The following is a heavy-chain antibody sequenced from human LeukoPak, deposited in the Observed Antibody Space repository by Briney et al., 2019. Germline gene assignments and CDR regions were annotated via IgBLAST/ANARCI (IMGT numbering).Heavy chain of an antibody. Sequence: ASVKVSCKASGGTFSSYAISWVRQAPGQGLEWMGWISAYNGNTNYAQKLQGRVTMTTDTSTSTAYMELRSLRSDDTAVYYCARGRNYCSGGSCYKRYFDYWGQGTLVTVSS. CDR3: ARGRNYCSGGSCYKRYFDY. CDR1: GGTFSSYA. J-gene: IGHJ4*02. V-gene: IGHV1-18*01. CDR2: ISAYNGNT. D-gene: IGHD2-15*01.